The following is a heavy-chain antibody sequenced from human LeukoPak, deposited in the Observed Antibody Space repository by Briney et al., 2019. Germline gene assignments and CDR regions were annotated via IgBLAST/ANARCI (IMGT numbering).Heavy chain of an antibody. CDR3: AREGGVGPTAPPDYYSYQMDV. J-gene: IGHJ6*03. CDR2: ISPYTTKT. V-gene: IGHV1-18*01. CDR1: GYTFISYG. D-gene: IGHD1-26*01. Sequence: ASVKVSCKASGYTFISYGITWVRQAPGQGLEWMGWISPYTTKTNYAQSLQGRVTMSTDTSTSTAYMELRSLRSDDTAVYYCAREGGVGPTAPPDYYSYQMDVWGKGTTVTVSS.